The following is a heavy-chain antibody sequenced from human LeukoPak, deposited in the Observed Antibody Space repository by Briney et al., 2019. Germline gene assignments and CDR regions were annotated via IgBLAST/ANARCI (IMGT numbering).Heavy chain of an antibody. J-gene: IGHJ6*03. CDR3: ARVGATGGYYYYMDV. CDR1: GGSISSSSYY. V-gene: IGHV4-39*07. Sequence: PSETLSLTCTVSGGSISSSSYYWGWIRQPPGKGLEWIGSIYYSGSTYYNPSLKSRVTISVDTSKNQFSLKLSSVTAADTAVYYCARVGATGGYYYYMDVWGKGTTVTVSS. CDR2: IYYSGST. D-gene: IGHD1-26*01.